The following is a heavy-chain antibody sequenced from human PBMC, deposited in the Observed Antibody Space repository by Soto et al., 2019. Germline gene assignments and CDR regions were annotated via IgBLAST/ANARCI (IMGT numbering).Heavy chain of an antibody. J-gene: IGHJ4*02. D-gene: IGHD1-26*01. CDR3: AKDLGSYLSPAFDY. CDR2: IWSGGSNK. V-gene: IGHV3-33*03. CDR1: GVTLSRYG. Sequence: SLRLSCAARGVTLSRYGRHWFRQAPGKGLEWVAYIWSGGSNKYYADSVKGRFTISRDNAKNSLFLQMNRLRPDDTAVYYCAKDLGSYLSPAFDYWGLGTLVTVS.